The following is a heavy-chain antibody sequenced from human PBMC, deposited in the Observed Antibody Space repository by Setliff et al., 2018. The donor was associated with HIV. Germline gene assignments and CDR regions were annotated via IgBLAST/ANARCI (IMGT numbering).Heavy chain of an antibody. CDR2: INPNSGGT. D-gene: IGHD3-9*01. Sequence: ASVKVSCKASGYTFTGYYMHWVRQAPGQGLEWMGWINPNSGGTNYAQKFQGRVTMTRDTSISTAYMELSRLRSDDTAVYYCARGSLLGYFDLLFPDWGQGTLVTVSS. V-gene: IGHV1-2*02. CDR3: ARGSLLGYFDLLFPD. J-gene: IGHJ4*02. CDR1: GYTFTGYY.